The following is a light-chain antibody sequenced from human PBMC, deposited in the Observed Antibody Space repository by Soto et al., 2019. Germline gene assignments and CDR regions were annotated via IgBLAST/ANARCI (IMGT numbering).Light chain of an antibody. CDR2: AAS. Sequence: DTQMTQSPSSLSASLGDRVTITCRASQDINNYLAWYQQRPGKVPKLLIYAASTLQSGVPSRFSGSGSGTDFTLTISSLQPEDGATYYCQKYDIAPRTFGGGTRVELK. V-gene: IGKV1-27*01. CDR1: QDINNY. CDR3: QKYDIAPRT. J-gene: IGKJ4*01.